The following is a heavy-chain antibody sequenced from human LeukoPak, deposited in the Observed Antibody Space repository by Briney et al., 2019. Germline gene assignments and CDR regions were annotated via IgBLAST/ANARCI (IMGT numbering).Heavy chain of an antibody. CDR3: ARDYYDSSGYYFGALDI. CDR1: GFTFSSYG. J-gene: IGHJ3*02. CDR2: ISYDGSNK. V-gene: IGHV3-30*03. Sequence: GGSLRLSCAASGFTFSSYGMHWVRQAPGKGLEWVAVISYDGSNKYYADSVKGRFTISRDNSKNTLYLQMNSLRAEDTAVYYCARDYYDSSGYYFGALDIWGQGTMVTVSS. D-gene: IGHD3-22*01.